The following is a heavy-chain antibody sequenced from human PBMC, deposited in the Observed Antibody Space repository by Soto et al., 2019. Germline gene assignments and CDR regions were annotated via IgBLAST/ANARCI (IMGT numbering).Heavy chain of an antibody. CDR3: ARGGPSIAAAGGLSPPDY. CDR1: GFTFSSYD. CDR2: IGTAGDT. D-gene: IGHD6-13*01. J-gene: IGHJ4*02. Sequence: EVQLVESGGGLVQPGGSLRLSCAASGFTFSSYDMHWVRQATGKGLEWVSAIGTAGDTYYPGSVKGRFTISRENAKNSLYLQMNSLRAGDTAVYYCARGGPSIAAAGGLSPPDYWGQGTLVTVSS. V-gene: IGHV3-13*01.